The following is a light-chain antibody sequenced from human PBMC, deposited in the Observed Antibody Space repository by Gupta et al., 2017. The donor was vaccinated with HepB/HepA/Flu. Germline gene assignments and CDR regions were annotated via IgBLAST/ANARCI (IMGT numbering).Light chain of an antibody. V-gene: IGKV3-15*01. CDR2: GAS. CDR3: QQYINWHMHS. J-gene: IGKJ2*03. CDR1: HSISSN. Sequence: EIVLMPSPATLSVSPGERATLSCRASHSISSNLVWLQQKPGPPPRLLIYGASTRATGVPTRFRGSGCGTEFTLTSSSLQSEDVAVYYCQQYINWHMHSFGQGTKLEIK.